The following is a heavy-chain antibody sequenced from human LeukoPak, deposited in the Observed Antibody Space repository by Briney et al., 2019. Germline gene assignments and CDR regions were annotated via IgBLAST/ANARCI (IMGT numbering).Heavy chain of an antibody. CDR1: GYSFTSYW. Sequence: PGESLKISCKGSGYSFTSYWIGWVRQMPGKGLEWMGIIYPGDSDTRYSPSFQGQVTISADKSISTAYLQWSSLKASDTAMYYCARLGRYYYDSRAYYYWGQGTLVTVSS. CDR2: IYPGDSDT. J-gene: IGHJ4*02. D-gene: IGHD3-22*01. CDR3: ARLGRYYYDSRAYYY. V-gene: IGHV5-51*03.